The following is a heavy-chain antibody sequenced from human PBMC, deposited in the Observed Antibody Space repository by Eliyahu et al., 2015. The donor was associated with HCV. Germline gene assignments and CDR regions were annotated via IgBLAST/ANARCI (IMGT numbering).Heavy chain of an antibody. J-gene: IGHJ4*02. CDR2: ISGSGGIT. V-gene: IGHV3-23*01. Sequence: EVQLLESGGGLVQPGGSLRLSCAVSGFPFXXXXGXWVRQAPGKGLGWXSGISGSGGITYYADPVKGRFTISRDNSKNTLYLQMSSLRAEDTAVYYCAKGAAEGGVLTAMQLLDYWGQGTLVTVSS. CDR1: GFPFXXXX. CDR3: AKGAAEGGVLTAMQLLDY. D-gene: IGHD2-21*02.